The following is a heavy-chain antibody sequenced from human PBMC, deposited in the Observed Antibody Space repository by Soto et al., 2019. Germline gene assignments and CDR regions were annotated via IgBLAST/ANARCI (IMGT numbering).Heavy chain of an antibody. D-gene: IGHD3-3*01. J-gene: IGHJ5*02. CDR3: VKAIFGRGTWFDP. Sequence: GGSLRLSCSASGFTFSSYAMHWVRQAPGKGLEYVSAISSNGGSTYYADSVKGRFTISRDNSKNTLYLQMSSLRAEDTAVYYCVKAIFGRGTWFDPWGQGTLVTVSS. CDR2: ISSNGGST. V-gene: IGHV3-64D*08. CDR1: GFTFSSYA.